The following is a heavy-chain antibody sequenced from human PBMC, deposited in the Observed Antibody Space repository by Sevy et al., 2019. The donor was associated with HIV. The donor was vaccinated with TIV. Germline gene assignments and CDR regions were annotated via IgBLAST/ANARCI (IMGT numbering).Heavy chain of an antibody. CDR1: GFTFSSYV. V-gene: IGHV3-23*01. J-gene: IGHJ4*02. D-gene: IGHD5-12*01. CDR3: AKELYSGYD. CDR2: ISGSGGNT. Sequence: GGSLRLSCVASGFTFSSYVISWVRQAPGKGLEWVSGISGSGGNTYYADSVKGRFTISRDNSKNTVYLQMNSLRAEDTAVYYSAKELYSGYDWGQGTLVTVSS.